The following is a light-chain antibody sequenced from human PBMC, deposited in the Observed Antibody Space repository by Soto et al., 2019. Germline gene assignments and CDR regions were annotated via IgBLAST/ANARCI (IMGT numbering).Light chain of an antibody. CDR1: QSVLYSSNNKNY. CDR3: QQHYSTPPNT. V-gene: IGKV4-1*01. J-gene: IGKJ2*01. CDR2: WAS. Sequence: DIVLTQSPDSLAVSLGERATINCKSSQSVLYSSNNKNYLAWYQQKPGQPPKLLIYWASTRESGVPDRFSGSGSGTDFNLTISSLQAEDVAVYYCQQHYSTPPNTFGQGTKVEIK.